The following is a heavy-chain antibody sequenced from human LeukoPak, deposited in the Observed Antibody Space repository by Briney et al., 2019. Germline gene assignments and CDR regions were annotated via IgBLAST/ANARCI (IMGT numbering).Heavy chain of an antibody. CDR1: GFIFSANY. CDR3: ARASFVRGLLGGFDI. V-gene: IGHV3-53*01. Sequence: GGSLRLSCATSGFIFSANYMNWVRQAPGKGLEWVSIIYDGGNAYYADSVKGRFTISRDKSKNTLYLQMISVGAEATSVYYRARASFVRGLLGGFDIWGQGIMVTVSS. J-gene: IGHJ3*02. D-gene: IGHD3-10*02. CDR2: IYDGGNA.